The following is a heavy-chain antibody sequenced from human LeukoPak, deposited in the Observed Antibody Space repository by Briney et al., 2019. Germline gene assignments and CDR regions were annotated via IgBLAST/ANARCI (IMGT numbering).Heavy chain of an antibody. D-gene: IGHD2-21*02. Sequence: GGSLRLSCAASGFTFSSYAMSWVRQAPGKGLEWVSAISGSGGSTYYADSVKGRFTISRDNSKNSLYLQMNSLRAEDTAVYYCARDYPAYCGGDCYSSYWGQGTLVTVSS. CDR2: ISGSGGST. CDR3: ARDYPAYCGGDCYSSY. V-gene: IGHV3-23*01. J-gene: IGHJ4*02. CDR1: GFTFSSYA.